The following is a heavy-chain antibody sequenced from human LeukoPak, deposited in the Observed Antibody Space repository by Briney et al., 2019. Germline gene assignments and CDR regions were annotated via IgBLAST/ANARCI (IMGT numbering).Heavy chain of an antibody. J-gene: IGHJ4*02. D-gene: IGHD4-17*01. CDR2: IYYSGST. CDR3: ARDRAVTRDFDY. V-gene: IGHV4-30-4*01. Sequence: SETLSLTCTVSGGSTSSGDYYWSWIRQPPGKGLEWIGYIYYSGSTYYNPSLKSRVTISVDTSKNQFSLKLSSVTAADTAVYYCARDRAVTRDFDYWGQGTLVTVSS. CDR1: GGSTSSGDYY.